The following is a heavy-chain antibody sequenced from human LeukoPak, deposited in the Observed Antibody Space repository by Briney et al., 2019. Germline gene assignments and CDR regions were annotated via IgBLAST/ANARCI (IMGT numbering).Heavy chain of an antibody. CDR3: ATKVREMYSSSSVGCFDY. J-gene: IGHJ4*02. V-gene: IGHV4-39*07. CDR2: IYYSGST. D-gene: IGHD6-6*01. Sequence: SETLSLTCTVSGGSISSSSYYWGWIRQPPGKGLEWIGSIYYSGSTNYNPSLKSRVTISVDTSKNQFSLKLSSVTAADTAVYYCATKVREMYSSSSVGCFDYWGQGTLVTVSS. CDR1: GGSISSSSYY.